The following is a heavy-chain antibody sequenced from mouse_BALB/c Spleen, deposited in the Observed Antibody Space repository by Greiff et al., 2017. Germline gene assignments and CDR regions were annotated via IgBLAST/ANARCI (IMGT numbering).Heavy chain of an antibody. D-gene: IGHD1-1*01. V-gene: IGHV3-8*02. CDR2: ISYSGST. Sequence: EVKLQESGPSLVKPSQTLSLTCSVTGDSITSGYWNWIRKFPGNKLEYMGYISYSGSTYYNPSLKSRISITRDTSKNQYYLQLNSVTTEDTATYYCARRGYYYGSSTGAMDYWGQGTSVTVSS. J-gene: IGHJ4*01. CDR3: ARRGYYYGSSTGAMDY. CDR1: GDSITSGY.